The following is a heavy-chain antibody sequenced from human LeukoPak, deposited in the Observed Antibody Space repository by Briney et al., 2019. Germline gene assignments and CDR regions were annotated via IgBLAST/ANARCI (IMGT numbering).Heavy chain of an antibody. CDR2: ISYDGSNK. V-gene: IGHV3-30*18. J-gene: IGHJ4*02. Sequence: PGGSLRLSCAASGFTFSSYGMHWVRQAPGKGLEWVAVISYDGSNKYYADSVKGRFTISRDNSKNTLYLQMNSLRAEDTALYYCAKRAATVSYYFDYWGQGTLVTVSS. CDR1: GFTFSSYG. D-gene: IGHD4-17*01. CDR3: AKRAATVSYYFDY.